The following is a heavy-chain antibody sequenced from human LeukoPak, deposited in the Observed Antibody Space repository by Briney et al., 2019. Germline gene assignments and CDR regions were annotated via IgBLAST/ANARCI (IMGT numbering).Heavy chain of an antibody. J-gene: IGHJ4*02. CDR3: ARDYRDYYDSSGYSIQFDY. Sequence: PGGSLRLSCAASGFLFSSFEVNWVRQAPGKGLEWVSYISSSGSTIYYADSVKGRFTISRDNAKNSLYLQMNSLRAEDTAVYYCARDYRDYYDSSGYSIQFDYWGQGTLVTVSS. D-gene: IGHD3-22*01. CDR2: ISSSGSTI. V-gene: IGHV3-48*03. CDR1: GFLFSSFE.